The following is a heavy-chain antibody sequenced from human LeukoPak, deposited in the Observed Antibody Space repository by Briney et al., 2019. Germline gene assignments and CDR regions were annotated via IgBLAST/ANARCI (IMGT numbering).Heavy chain of an antibody. J-gene: IGHJ4*02. CDR1: GGSISSNNW. CDR2: IYHSGIT. Sequence: SETLSLTCAVSGGSISSNNWWSWVRQPPGKGLEWIGEIYHSGITNYNPSLKSRVTISVDTSKNQFSLKLSSVTAADTAVYYCASGTYRYCSSTSCYALDYWGQGTLVTVSS. D-gene: IGHD2-2*01. V-gene: IGHV4-4*02. CDR3: ASGTYRYCSSTSCYALDY.